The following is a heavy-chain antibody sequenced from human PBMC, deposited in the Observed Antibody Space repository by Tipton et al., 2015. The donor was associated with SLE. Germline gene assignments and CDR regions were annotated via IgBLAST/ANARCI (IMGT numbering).Heavy chain of an antibody. Sequence: QLVQSGAEVKKPGSSVKVSCKASGGTFSSYTISWVRQAPGQGLEWMGRIIPILGKANYAQKFQGRVTSTEDKSTSTSYMELSSLRSEDTDVYYCARDVFLFSSIFTGFDCWGQGTLDTVSS. CDR1: GGTFSSYT. CDR3: ARDVFLFSSIFTGFDC. D-gene: IGHD3-9*01. V-gene: IGHV1-69*09. J-gene: IGHJ4*02. CDR2: IIPILGKA.